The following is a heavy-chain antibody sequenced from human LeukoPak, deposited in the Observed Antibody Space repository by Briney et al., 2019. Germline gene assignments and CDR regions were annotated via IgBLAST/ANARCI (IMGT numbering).Heavy chain of an antibody. D-gene: IGHD5-12*01. Sequence: GGSLRLSCAASGFTFSSYAMSWVRQAPGKGLEWVSAISGSGGSTYYADSVKGRFTISRDNSKNTLYLQMNSLKTEDTALYYCTSKVSGYDSPAFDYWGQGTLVTVSS. CDR1: GFTFSSYA. CDR2: ISGSGGST. CDR3: TSKVSGYDSPAFDY. J-gene: IGHJ4*02. V-gene: IGHV3-23*01.